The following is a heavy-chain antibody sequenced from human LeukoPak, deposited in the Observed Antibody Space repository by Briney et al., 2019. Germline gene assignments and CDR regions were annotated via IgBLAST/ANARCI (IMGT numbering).Heavy chain of an antibody. CDR3: ARDLDFWSLSLGY. CDR1: GFTFDDYA. D-gene: IGHD3-3*01. J-gene: IGHJ4*02. CDR2: ISWYSGSI. V-gene: IGHV3-9*01. Sequence: PGGSLRLSCAASGFTFDDYAMHWVRQAPGKGLEWVSGISWYSGSIGYADSVKGRFTISRDNAKNSLYLQMNSLRAEDTAVYYCARDLDFWSLSLGYWGQGTLVTVSS.